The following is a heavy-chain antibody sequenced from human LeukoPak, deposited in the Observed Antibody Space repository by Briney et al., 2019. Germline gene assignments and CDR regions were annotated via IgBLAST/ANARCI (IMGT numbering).Heavy chain of an antibody. CDR3: AHPSTPDYGGLDY. D-gene: IGHD4-17*01. V-gene: IGHV3-23*01. CDR1: GFTVSNNY. Sequence: GGSLRLSCAASGFTVSNNYMSWVRQAPGKGLEWVSAITGSGGSIYYADSVRGRFTISRDNSKNTLYLQMNSLRAEDTAVYYCAHPSTPDYGGLDYWGQGTLVTVSS. J-gene: IGHJ4*02. CDR2: ITGSGGSI.